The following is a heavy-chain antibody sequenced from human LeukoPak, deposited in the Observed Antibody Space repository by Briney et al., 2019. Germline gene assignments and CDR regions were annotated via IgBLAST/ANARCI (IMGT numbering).Heavy chain of an antibody. CDR3: ARLESSSGKFDY. D-gene: IGHD6-6*01. V-gene: IGHV4-59*01. Sequence: SETLSLTCAVYGGSFSGYYWSWIRQPPGKGLEWIGYIYYSGSTNYNPSLKSRVTISVDTSKNQFSLKLSSVTAADTAVYYCARLESSSGKFDYWGQGTLVTVSS. J-gene: IGHJ4*02. CDR1: GGSFSGYY. CDR2: IYYSGST.